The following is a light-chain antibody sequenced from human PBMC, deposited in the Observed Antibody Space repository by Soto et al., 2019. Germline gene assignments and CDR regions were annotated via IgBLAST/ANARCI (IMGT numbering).Light chain of an antibody. CDR3: CSYAGSSTFE. V-gene: IGLV2-23*03. CDR1: SSDVGSYNL. Sequence: ALTQPASVSGSPGQSITISCTGTSSDVGSYNLVSWYQQHPGKAPKLMIYEGSKRPSGVSNRFSGSKSGNTASLTISGLQAEDEADYYCCSYAGSSTFEFGGGTKVTVL. CDR2: EGS. J-gene: IGLJ2*01.